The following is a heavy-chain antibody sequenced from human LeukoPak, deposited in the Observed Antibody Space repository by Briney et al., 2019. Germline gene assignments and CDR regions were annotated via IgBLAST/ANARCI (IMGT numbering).Heavy chain of an antibody. CDR3: ARGLKLLDY. CDR2: INHSGST. Sequence: SETLSLTCAVYGGSFSGYYWSWIRQPPGKGLEWIGEINHSGSTNYNPSLKSRVTISVDTSKNQFSLKLSSVTAADTAVYYCARGLKLLDYWGKGALVTVSS. V-gene: IGHV4-34*01. J-gene: IGHJ4*02. CDR1: GGSFSGYY. D-gene: IGHD2-15*01.